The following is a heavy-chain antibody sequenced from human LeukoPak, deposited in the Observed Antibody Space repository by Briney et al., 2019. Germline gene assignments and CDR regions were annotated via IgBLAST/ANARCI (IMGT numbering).Heavy chain of an antibody. Sequence: PSETLSLTCTVSGGSISSYYWSWIRQPPGKGVEWIGYIYYSGSTNYNPSLKSRVTISVDTSKNQFSLKLSSVTAADTAVYYCAREREGYLDYWGQGTLVTVSS. CDR1: GGSISSYY. J-gene: IGHJ4*02. V-gene: IGHV4-59*01. CDR2: IYYSGST. D-gene: IGHD5-24*01. CDR3: AREREGYLDY.